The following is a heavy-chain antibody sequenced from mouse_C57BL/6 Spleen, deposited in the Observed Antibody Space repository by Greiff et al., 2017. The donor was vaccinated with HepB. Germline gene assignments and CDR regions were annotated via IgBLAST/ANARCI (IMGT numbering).Heavy chain of an antibody. Sequence: VQLKESGPGMVKPSQSLSLTCTVTGYSITSGYDWHWIRHFPGNKLEWMGYISYSGSTNYNPSLKSRISITHDTSKNHFFLKLNSVTTEDTATYYCASSSGYTWFAYWGQGTLVTVSA. V-gene: IGHV3-1*01. CDR2: ISYSGST. J-gene: IGHJ3*01. CDR3: ASSSGYTWFAY. CDR1: GYSITSGYD. D-gene: IGHD3-2*02.